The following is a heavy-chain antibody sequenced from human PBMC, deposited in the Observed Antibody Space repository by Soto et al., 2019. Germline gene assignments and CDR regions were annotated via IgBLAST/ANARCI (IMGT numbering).Heavy chain of an antibody. J-gene: IGHJ4*02. V-gene: IGHV4-4*02. CDR3: ARGPSMVRGVITSYYFDY. CDR2: IDHSGST. D-gene: IGHD3-10*01. Sequence: QVQLQESGPGLVKPSGTLSLTCAVSGGSISSSNWWSWVRQPPGKGVEWIGEIDHSGSTNCNPSLKSRVTISVDKSKNQFSLKLSSVTAADTAVYYCARGPSMVRGVITSYYFDYWGQGTLVTVSS. CDR1: GGSISSSNW.